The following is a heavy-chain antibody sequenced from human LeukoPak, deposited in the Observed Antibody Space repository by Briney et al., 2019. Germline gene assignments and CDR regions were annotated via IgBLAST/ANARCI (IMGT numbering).Heavy chain of an antibody. J-gene: IGHJ4*02. D-gene: IGHD3-22*01. CDR3: ARSTAYYDSSGYRTHLYFDY. CDR1: GGSISSGGYY. V-gene: IGHV4-31*03. CDR2: IYYSGST. Sequence: PSQTLSLTCTVSGGSISSGGYYWSWIRQHPGKGLEWIGYIYYSGSTYYNPSLKSRVTISVDTSKNQFSLKLSSVTAADTAVYYCARSTAYYDSSGYRTHLYFDYWGQGTLVTVSS.